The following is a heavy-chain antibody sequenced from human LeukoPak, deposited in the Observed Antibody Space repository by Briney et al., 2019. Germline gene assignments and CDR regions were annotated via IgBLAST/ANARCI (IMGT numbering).Heavy chain of an antibody. V-gene: IGHV3-74*01. CDR2: ISSDASIT. J-gene: IGHJ4*02. D-gene: IGHD6-6*01. CDR3: ARWPYSSSYYFDY. Sequence: GGSLRLSCAASGFTFSTYWMHWVRQDPGKGLVWVSRISSDASITSYADPVKGRFTISRDNAKNSLYLQMNSLRAEDTAVYYCARWPYSSSYYFDYWGQGTLVTVSS. CDR1: GFTFSTYW.